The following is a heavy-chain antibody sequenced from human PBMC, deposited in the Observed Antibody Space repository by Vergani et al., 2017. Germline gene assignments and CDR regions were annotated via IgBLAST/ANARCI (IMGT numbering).Heavy chain of an antibody. CDR1: GYSISSGYY. Sequence: QVQLQESGPGLVKPSETLSLTCTVSGYSISSGYYWGWIRQPPGKGLGWIGSIYHSGSTYYNPSLKSRVTISVDTSKNQFSLKLSSVTAADTAVYYCARMLSYYYYGMDVWGQXP. V-gene: IGHV4-38-2*02. CDR2: IYHSGST. D-gene: IGHD3-10*02. CDR3: ARMLSYYYYGMDV. J-gene: IGHJ6*02.